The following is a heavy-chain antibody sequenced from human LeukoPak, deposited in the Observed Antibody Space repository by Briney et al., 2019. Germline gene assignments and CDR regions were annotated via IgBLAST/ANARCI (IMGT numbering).Heavy chain of an antibody. J-gene: IGHJ4*02. V-gene: IGHV3-30*02. CDR3: ARDGWATSDY. Sequence: GGSLRLSCAASGFTFRSYGMHWVRQAPGKGLEWVAYIRYDGSNKFYTVSVKGRFTISRDNSKNTLYLQMNSLRSEDTGVYYCARDGWATSDYWGQGTLVTVSS. CDR1: GFTFRSYG. D-gene: IGHD3-10*01. CDR2: IRYDGSNK.